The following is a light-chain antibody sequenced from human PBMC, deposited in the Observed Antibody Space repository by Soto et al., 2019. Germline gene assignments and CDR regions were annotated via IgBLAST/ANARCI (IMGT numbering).Light chain of an antibody. CDR3: GTWDSSLSSWV. CDR2: DNN. Sequence: QSVLTQPPSVSAAPGQKVTISCSGTSSNIGNNYVSWYRQLPGTAPKVVSYDNNKRPSGIPDRFSASKSGTSATLDITGLRTGDEADYYCGTWDSSLSSWVFGGGTQLTVL. CDR1: SSNIGNNY. V-gene: IGLV1-51*01. J-gene: IGLJ3*02.